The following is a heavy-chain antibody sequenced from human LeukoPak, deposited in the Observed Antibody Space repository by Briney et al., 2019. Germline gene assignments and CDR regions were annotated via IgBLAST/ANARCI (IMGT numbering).Heavy chain of an antibody. V-gene: IGHV1-18*01. CDR2: ISAYNGNT. CDR1: GYTFTSYD. Sequence: GASVKVSCKASGYTFTSYDITWVRQAPGQGLEWMGWISAYNGNTDYAQTLQGRVTMTTDTSTSTAYMKLRTLRSDDTAVYYCARAPRSYNWFDPWGQGTLVTVSS. CDR3: ARAPRSYNWFDP. J-gene: IGHJ5*02. D-gene: IGHD3-16*02.